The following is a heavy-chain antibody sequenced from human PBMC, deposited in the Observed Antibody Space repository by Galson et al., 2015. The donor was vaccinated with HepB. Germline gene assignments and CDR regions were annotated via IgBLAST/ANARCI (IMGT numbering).Heavy chain of an antibody. D-gene: IGHD6-6*01. V-gene: IGHV1-2*02. CDR3: ARVTGYYSSSSFAFDI. CDR1: GYTFSGHY. Sequence: SVTVSCKASGYTFSGHYVHWVRQAPGQGLEWMGWINPDSGGTNYAQEVQGRVTMTRDTSITTAYMELSSLRSDDTAVYYCARVTGYYSSSSFAFDIWGQGTMVTVSS. CDR2: INPDSGGT. J-gene: IGHJ3*02.